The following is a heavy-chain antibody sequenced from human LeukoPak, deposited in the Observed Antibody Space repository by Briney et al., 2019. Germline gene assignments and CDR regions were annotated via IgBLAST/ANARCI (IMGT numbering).Heavy chain of an antibody. V-gene: IGHV4-4*07. J-gene: IGHJ4*02. CDR2: IYTSGST. Sequence: SETLSLTCTVSGGSLSSYYWTWIRQPAGKGLEWIGRIYTSGSTNYNPSLKSRVSMSVDTSKNQFSLKLTSVTAADTAVYYCARGFFIAVAGTTQTPFDYWRQGTLVTVSS. CDR1: GGSLSSYY. CDR3: ARGFFIAVAGTTQTPFDY. D-gene: IGHD6-19*01.